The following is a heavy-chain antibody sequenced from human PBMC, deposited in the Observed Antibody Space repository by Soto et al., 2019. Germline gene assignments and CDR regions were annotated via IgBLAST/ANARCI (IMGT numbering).Heavy chain of an antibody. V-gene: IGHV1-2*02. Sequence: AASVKVSCKASGYTFTGYYMHWVRQAPGQGLEWMRWINPNSGGTNYAQKFQGRVTMTRDTSISTAYMELSRLRSDDTAVYYCARVPYYDFWSGYYTANYYYYGMDVWGQGTTVTVSS. D-gene: IGHD3-3*01. J-gene: IGHJ6*02. CDR3: ARVPYYDFWSGYYTANYYYYGMDV. CDR2: INPNSGGT. CDR1: GYTFTGYY.